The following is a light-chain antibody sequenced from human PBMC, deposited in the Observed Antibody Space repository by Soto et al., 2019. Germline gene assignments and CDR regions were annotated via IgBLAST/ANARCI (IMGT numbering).Light chain of an antibody. CDR2: GAS. CDR1: QSINYN. V-gene: IGKV3-15*01. Sequence: EIVMTQSPATLSVSPGERVTLSCRASQSINYNLAWYQQKPGQAPRLLLQGASTRATGIPVRFSGSGSGTEFTLTISSLQSEDFAVYYCQHYKNWYTFGQGTKREIK. CDR3: QHYKNWYT. J-gene: IGKJ2*01.